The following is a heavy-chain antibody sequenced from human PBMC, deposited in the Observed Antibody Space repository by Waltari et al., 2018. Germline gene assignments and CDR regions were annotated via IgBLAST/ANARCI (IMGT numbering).Heavy chain of an antibody. CDR3: ARQYSSSWYEENHFDY. D-gene: IGHD6-13*01. CDR2: IYTSGST. Sequence: QVQLQESGPGLVKPSETLSLTCTASGGPFRSYYWSWIRPPAGKGRAWIGRIYTSGSTNDNPSLRSRVTMSVDTSKNQFSLKLSSVTAADTAVYYCARQYSSSWYEENHFDYWGQGTLVTVSS. CDR1: GGPFRSYY. J-gene: IGHJ4*02. V-gene: IGHV4-4*07.